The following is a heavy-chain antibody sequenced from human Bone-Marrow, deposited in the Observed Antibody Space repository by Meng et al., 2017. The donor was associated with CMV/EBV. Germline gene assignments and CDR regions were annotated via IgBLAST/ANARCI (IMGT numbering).Heavy chain of an antibody. Sequence: SETLSLTCTVSGGSVTSGSHYWSWIRQPPGKGLEWIGYIYHTGSTKYNPSLKSRVTISVDTSKNQLFLKLRSVTAADTAVYYCARDLISSWYPYYFDYWGQGTLVTVSS. CDR3: ARDLISSWYPYYFDY. D-gene: IGHD6-19*01. V-gene: IGHV4-61*01. CDR2: IYHTGST. J-gene: IGHJ4*02. CDR1: GGSVTSGSHY.